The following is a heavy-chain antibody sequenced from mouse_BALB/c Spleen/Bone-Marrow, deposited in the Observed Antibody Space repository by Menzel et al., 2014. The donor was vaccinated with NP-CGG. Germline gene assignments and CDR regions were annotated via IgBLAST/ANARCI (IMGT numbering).Heavy chain of an antibody. J-gene: IGHJ4*01. CDR2: INPYNDGT. D-gene: IGHD2-4*01. CDR1: GYTFTNYV. Sequence: QLQQSGPELVKPGASVKMSCKASGYTFTNYVMHWVKQKPGQGLEWIGYINPYNDGTKYNERFEGKATLTSDKSSSTAYMELSSLTSEDSADYYCTRGVYYDYDEGAMDYWGQGSSVTDSS. V-gene: IGHV1-14*01. CDR3: TRGVYYDYDEGAMDY.